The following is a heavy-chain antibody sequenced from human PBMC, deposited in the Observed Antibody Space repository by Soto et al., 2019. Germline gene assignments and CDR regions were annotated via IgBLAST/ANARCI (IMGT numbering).Heavy chain of an antibody. Sequence: GGSLRLSCAASGFTFSDYYMSWIRQAPGKGLEWVSYISSSGSTIYYADSVKGRFTISRDNAKNSLYLQMNSLRAADTAVYYCARDFVIIGYCSGGSCYPRAFDIWGQGTMVTVSS. J-gene: IGHJ3*02. CDR2: ISSSGSTI. CDR1: GFTFSDYY. CDR3: ARDFVIIGYCSGGSCYPRAFDI. V-gene: IGHV3-11*01. D-gene: IGHD2-15*01.